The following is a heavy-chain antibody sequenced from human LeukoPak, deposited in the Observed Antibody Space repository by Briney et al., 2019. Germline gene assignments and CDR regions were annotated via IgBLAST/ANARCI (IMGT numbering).Heavy chain of an antibody. D-gene: IGHD3-10*01. CDR3: ARDLRYYGSGSYYNVGF. V-gene: IGHV3-30-3*01. Sequence: SCKASGYTFTGYYMHWVRQAPGKGLEWVAVISYDESIKYYADSVRGRFTISRDNSKNTLYLQMNSLSAEDTAVYYCARDLRYYGSGSYYNVGFWGQGTLVTVSS. CDR2: ISYDESIK. J-gene: IGHJ4*02. CDR1: GYTFTGYY.